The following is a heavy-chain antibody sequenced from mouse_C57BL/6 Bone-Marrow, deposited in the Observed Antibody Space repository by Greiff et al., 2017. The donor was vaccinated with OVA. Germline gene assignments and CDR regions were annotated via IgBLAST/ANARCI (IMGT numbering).Heavy chain of an antibody. CDR3: AREIFYYYGSSYDFDY. V-gene: IGHV1-26*01. Sequence: EVQLQQSGPELVKPGASVKISCKASGYTFTDYYMNWVKQSHGKSLEWIGDINPNNGGTSYNQKFKGKATLTVDKSSSTAYMELRSLTSEDSAVYYCAREIFYYYGSSYDFDYWGQGTTLTVSS. CDR1: GYTFTDYY. CDR2: INPNNGGT. J-gene: IGHJ2*01. D-gene: IGHD1-1*01.